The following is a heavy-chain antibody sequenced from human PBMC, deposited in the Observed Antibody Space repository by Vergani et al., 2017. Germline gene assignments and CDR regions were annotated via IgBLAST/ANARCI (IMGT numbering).Heavy chain of an antibody. D-gene: IGHD2-21*02. J-gene: IGHJ4*02. CDR3: AKNMERYWGGDCYGRFDY. CDR2: MSCDGGST. Sequence: EVQLVESGGVVVQPGGSLRLSCAASGFTFVDYTMHWVRQAPGKGLEWVALMSCDGGSTYYADSVKDRFTISRDNRKNSLYLQMNSLRTEDTVLYYCAKNMERYWGGDCYGRFDYWGQGTLVTVSS. CDR1: GFTFVDYT. V-gene: IGHV3-43*01.